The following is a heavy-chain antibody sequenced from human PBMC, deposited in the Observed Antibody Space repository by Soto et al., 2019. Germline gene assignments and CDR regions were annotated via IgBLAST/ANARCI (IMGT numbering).Heavy chain of an antibody. CDR3: ARDHIAVAGNFDY. D-gene: IGHD6-19*01. J-gene: IGHJ4*02. V-gene: IGHV3-30-3*01. Sequence: GGSLRLSCAASGFTFSSYAMHWVRQAPGKGLEWVAVISYDGSNEYYADSVKGRFTISRDNSKNTLYLQMNSLRAEDTAVYYCARDHIAVAGNFDYWGQGTLVTVSS. CDR2: ISYDGSNE. CDR1: GFTFSSYA.